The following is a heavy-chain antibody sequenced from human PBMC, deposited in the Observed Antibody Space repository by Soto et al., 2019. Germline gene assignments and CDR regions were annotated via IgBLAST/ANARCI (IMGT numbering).Heavy chain of an antibody. CDR2: INPTGGIT. CDR3: ARIYGVHNTIPFWLGYFHY. CDR1: GYTFTGSY. D-gene: IGHD4-17*01. V-gene: IGHV1-46*01. Sequence: ASVKVSCKAFGYTFTGSYIHWMRQAPGQGLEWMGIINPTGGITNYAQKFQGRVVMTSDTSTSTVYVELSSLTSEDTATYYGARIYGVHNTIPFWLGYFHYSGQGTLVTV. J-gene: IGHJ4*02.